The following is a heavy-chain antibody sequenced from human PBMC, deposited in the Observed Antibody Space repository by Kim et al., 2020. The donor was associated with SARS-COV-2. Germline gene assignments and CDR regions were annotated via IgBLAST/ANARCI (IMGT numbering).Heavy chain of an antibody. J-gene: IGHJ4*02. CDR3: ARGPPPYYDSSGYQAPFDY. Sequence: ASVKVSCKASGYTFTAYYMHWVRQAPGQGLEWMGWINPNSGGTNYAQKFQGRVTMTRDTSISTVYMELSRLRSDDTAVYYCARGPPPYYDSSGYQAPFDYWGQGTLVTVSS. V-gene: IGHV1-2*02. D-gene: IGHD3-22*01. CDR1: GYTFTAYY. CDR2: INPNSGGT.